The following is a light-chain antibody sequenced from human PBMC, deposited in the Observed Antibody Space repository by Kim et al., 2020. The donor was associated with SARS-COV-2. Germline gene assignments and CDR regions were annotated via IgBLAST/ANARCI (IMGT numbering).Light chain of an antibody. V-gene: IGKV3D-20*01. CDR2: DAS. CDR3: QQYGSSPPYT. CDR1: QSVSSSY. J-gene: IGKJ2*01. Sequence: EIVLTQSPATLSLSPGERATPSCGASQSVSSSYLAWYQQKPGLAPRLLIYDASSRATGIPDRFSGSGSGTDFTLTISRLEPEDFAVYYCQQYGSSPPYTFGQGTKLEI.